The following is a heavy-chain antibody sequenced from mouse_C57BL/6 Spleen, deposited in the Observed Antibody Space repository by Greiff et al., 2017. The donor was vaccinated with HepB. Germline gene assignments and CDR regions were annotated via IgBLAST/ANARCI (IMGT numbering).Heavy chain of an antibody. J-gene: IGHJ1*03. CDR1: GFTFTDYY. V-gene: IGHV7-3*01. CDR2: IRNKANGYTT. D-gene: IGHD2-3*01. CDR3: ARGWLLRYFDV. Sequence: EVQLVESGGGLVQPGGSLSLSCAASGFTFTDYYMSWVRQPPGKALEWLGFIRNKANGYTTEYSASVKGRFTISRDNSQSILYLQMKALRAEDSATYYSARGWLLRYFDVWGTGTTVTVSS.